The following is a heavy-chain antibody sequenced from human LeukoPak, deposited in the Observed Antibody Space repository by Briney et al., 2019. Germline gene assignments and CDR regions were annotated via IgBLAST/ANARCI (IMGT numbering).Heavy chain of an antibody. Sequence: GESLQISCQASGYSFTSSWIGWARQMPGEGLEWMAIINPGDSDTRYSPSFQGQVTISADKSISTVYLQWGSLKASDTAMYYCARQPGAGWFDPWGQGTLVTVSS. J-gene: IGHJ5*02. CDR2: INPGDSDT. CDR3: ARQPGAGWFDP. V-gene: IGHV5-51*01. CDR1: GYSFTSSW. D-gene: IGHD3-10*01.